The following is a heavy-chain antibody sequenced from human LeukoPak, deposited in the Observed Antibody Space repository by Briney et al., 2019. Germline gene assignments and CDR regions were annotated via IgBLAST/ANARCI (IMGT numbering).Heavy chain of an antibody. CDR1: GFTFDDYG. CDR2: ITSGRTT. CDR3: AREYFFYMDV. J-gene: IGHJ6*03. Sequence: RTGGSLRLPCAASGFTFDDYGMTWIRQAPGKGLEWLSQITSGRTTEYADSVKGRFTISRDNAKKLLYLQMNSLRAEDTAVYYCAREYFFYMDVWGKGTTVTVSS. V-gene: IGHV3-69-1*01.